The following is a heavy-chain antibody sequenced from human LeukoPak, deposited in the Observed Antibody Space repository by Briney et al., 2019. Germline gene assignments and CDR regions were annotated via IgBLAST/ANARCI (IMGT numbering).Heavy chain of an antibody. CDR1: GFTVSSNY. CDR2: IYSGGSA. CDR3: ARDRRDSGTYYADY. J-gene: IGHJ4*02. D-gene: IGHD1-26*01. Sequence: PGGSLRLSCAASGFTVSSNYISWVRQAPGKGLEWVSDIYSGGSAYFADSVKGRFTISRDNYKNTLYLQMNSLRAEDTAVYYCARDRRDSGTYYADYWGQGTLVTVSS. V-gene: IGHV3-53*01.